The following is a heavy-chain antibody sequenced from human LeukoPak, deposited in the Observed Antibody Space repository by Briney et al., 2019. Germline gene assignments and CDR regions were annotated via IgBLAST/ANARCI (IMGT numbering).Heavy chain of an antibody. CDR2: IYLYGTT. D-gene: IGHD1/OR15-1a*01. J-gene: IGHJ6*02. Sequence: SETLSLTCSVSIGSISSSKWWSWVRQSPVKGLEWIGEIYLYGTTNYNPSFTSRVTMSVDRSRNQFSLILTSVTAADTAVYYCARQKWEQQGRDYYFNGLDVWGPGTTVTVSS. CDR1: IGSISSSKW. CDR3: ARQKWEQQGRDYYFNGLDV. V-gene: IGHV4-4*02.